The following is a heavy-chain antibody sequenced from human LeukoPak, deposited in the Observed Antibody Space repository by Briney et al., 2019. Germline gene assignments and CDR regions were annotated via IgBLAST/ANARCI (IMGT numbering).Heavy chain of an antibody. V-gene: IGHV3-23*01. D-gene: IGHD3-22*01. J-gene: IGHJ4*02. CDR2: ISGSGGST. Sequence: GGSLRLSCAASGFTFSSYSMNWVRQAPGKGLEWVSSISGSGGSTHYADSVKGRFTISRDKTKNTLYLQMNSLRAEDTAVYYCAKSAYYDASGYYGEYYFDYWGQGTLVTVSS. CDR3: AKSAYYDASGYYGEYYFDY. CDR1: GFTFSSYS.